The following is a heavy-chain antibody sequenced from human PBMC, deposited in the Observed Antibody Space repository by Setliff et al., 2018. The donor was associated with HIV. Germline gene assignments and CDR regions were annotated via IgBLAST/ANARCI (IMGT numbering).Heavy chain of an antibody. CDR1: GFTFSDPY. CDR3: VRASPPFHI. Sequence: GGSLRLSCAASGFTFSDPYMDWVRQAPGKGLEWVGRTRNKANNYTTEYAASVKDRLTISRDDSENSVFLQMNSLKTEDTAMYFCVRASPPFHIWGQGTMVTVSS. V-gene: IGHV3-72*01. CDR2: TRNKANNYTT. J-gene: IGHJ3*02.